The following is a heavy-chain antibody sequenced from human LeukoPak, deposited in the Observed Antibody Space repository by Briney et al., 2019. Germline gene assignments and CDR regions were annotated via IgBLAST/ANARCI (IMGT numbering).Heavy chain of an antibody. CDR1: GFTFDDYA. D-gene: IGHD4-17*01. CDR2: ISGDGGST. CDR3: ARVKDGDSYFDY. J-gene: IGHJ4*02. Sequence: PGGSLRLSCAASGFTFDDYAMHWVRQAPGKGLEWVSLISGDGGSTYYADSVKGRFTISRDNSKNSLYLQMNSLRTEDTAVYYCARVKDGDSYFDYWGQGTLVTVSS. V-gene: IGHV3-43*02.